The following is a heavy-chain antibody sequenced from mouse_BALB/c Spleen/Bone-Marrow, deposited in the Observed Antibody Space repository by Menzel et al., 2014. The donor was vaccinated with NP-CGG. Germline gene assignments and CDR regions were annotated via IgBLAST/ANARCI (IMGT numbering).Heavy chain of an antibody. J-gene: IGHJ4*01. CDR1: GYTFTSYY. CDR2: INPSNGGT. CDR3: TRGRRDAMDY. Sequence: LMESGAELVKPGASVKLSCKASGYTFTSYYMYWVKQRPGQGLEWIGEINPSNGGTNFNEKFKSKATLTVDKSSSTAYMQLSSLTSEDSAVYYCTRGRRDAMDYWGQGTSVTVSS. V-gene: IGHV1S81*02.